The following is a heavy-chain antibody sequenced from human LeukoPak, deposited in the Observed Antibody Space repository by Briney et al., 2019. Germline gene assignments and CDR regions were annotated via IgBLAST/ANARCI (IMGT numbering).Heavy chain of an antibody. CDR1: GYTFSSYN. V-gene: IGHV1-2*02. CDR2: IRSNSSYI. J-gene: IGHJ6*02. CDR3: AREYLLPQTLYYYGMDV. Sequence: GGSLKLSCAASGYTFSSYNMNWVRQAPGKGLEWIAWIRSNSSYINYAESVKGRFTMTRDTSISTAYMELSRLRSDDTAVYYCAREYLLPQTLYYYGMDVWGQGTTVTVSS. D-gene: IGHD2-15*01.